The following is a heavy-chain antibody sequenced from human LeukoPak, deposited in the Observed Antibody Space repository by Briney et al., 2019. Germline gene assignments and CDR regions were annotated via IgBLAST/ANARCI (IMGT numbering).Heavy chain of an antibody. CDR3: ARDVLRYYFDS. J-gene: IGHJ4*02. D-gene: IGHD2-8*02. Sequence: SETLSLTCTVSGDSISSGGDYWSWIRQRPGQGLEWIGCIYHSGNTHYNPSLKSRLTMSVDTSKNQFSLKLSSVTAADTAVYYCARDVLRYYFDSWGQGALVTVSS. V-gene: IGHV4-31*03. CDR1: GDSISSGGDY. CDR2: IYHSGNT.